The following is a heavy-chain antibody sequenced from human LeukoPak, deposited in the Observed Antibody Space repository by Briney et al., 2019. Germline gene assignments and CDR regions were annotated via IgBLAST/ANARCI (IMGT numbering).Heavy chain of an antibody. J-gene: IGHJ4*02. Sequence: ASVKVSCKASGYTFTGYYMHGVRQAPGQGLEWMGWINPNSGGTNYAQKFQGRVTMTRDTSISTAYMELSRLRSDDTAVYYCARVSLRQQLVRYWGQGTLVTVSS. V-gene: IGHV1-2*02. CDR3: ARVSLRQQLVRY. CDR1: GYTFTGYY. CDR2: INPNSGGT. D-gene: IGHD6-13*01.